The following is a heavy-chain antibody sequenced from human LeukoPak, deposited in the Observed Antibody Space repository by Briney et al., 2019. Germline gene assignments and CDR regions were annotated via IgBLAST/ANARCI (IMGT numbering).Heavy chain of an antibody. CDR2: IYSGGST. J-gene: IGHJ4*02. V-gene: IGHV3-66*02. CDR1: GFTFSRNY. D-gene: IGHD3-22*01. CDR3: PRGLGYYSCVYRDY. Sequence: PGGSLRLSCAASGFTFSRNYMSWGRQAPGKGLEGGSVIYSGGSTYYPDSVRDRFTISRHNSNNTLYLQMNSLTAEYTAVYYCPRGLGYYSCVYRDYWRQGTLVTVSS.